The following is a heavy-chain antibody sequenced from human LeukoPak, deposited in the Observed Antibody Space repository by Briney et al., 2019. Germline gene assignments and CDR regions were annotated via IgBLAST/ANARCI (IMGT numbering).Heavy chain of an antibody. D-gene: IGHD6-6*01. V-gene: IGHV3-48*03. CDR2: ISSSGSTI. CDR3: AKDIFEYSSSSDAFDI. J-gene: IGHJ3*02. CDR1: GFTFRSNE. Sequence: PGGSLRLSCAASGFTFRSNEMNWVRQAPGKGLEWLSYISSSGSTIHYVDSVKGRFTISRDNAKNSLYLQMNSLRAEDTALYYCAKDIFEYSSSSDAFDIWGQGTMVTVSS.